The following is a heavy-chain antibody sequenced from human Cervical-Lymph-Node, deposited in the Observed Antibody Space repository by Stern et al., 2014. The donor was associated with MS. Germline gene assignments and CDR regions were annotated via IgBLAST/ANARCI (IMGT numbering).Heavy chain of an antibody. J-gene: IGHJ4*02. CDR2: ISDGGTS. Sequence: QVQLQESGPGLVRPSQTLSLTCTVSGGSISSDDHYWSWVRPPPGKGLEWLGYISDGGTSYFTPSLKRRATMSIDTSKNQFSLKLKSVTAADTAVYYCARTDILLLDYWGQGALVTVSS. CDR1: GGSISSDDHY. D-gene: IGHD3-22*01. V-gene: IGHV4-30-4*01. CDR3: ARTDILLLDY.